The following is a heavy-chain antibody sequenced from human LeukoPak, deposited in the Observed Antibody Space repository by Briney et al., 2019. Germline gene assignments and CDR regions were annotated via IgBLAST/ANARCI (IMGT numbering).Heavy chain of an antibody. CDR2: IGATGVST. Sequence: GGSLRLSCAASGFTFSSYAMSWVRQAPGKGLEWVSGIGATGVSTFYGDSVKGRFTMSRDNSKNTLYLRMDSLRAEDTAVYYCAKDQGGYSAYGHLDYWGQGTLVTVSP. CDR3: AKDQGGYSAYGHLDY. CDR1: GFTFSSYA. D-gene: IGHD5-12*01. J-gene: IGHJ4*02. V-gene: IGHV3-23*01.